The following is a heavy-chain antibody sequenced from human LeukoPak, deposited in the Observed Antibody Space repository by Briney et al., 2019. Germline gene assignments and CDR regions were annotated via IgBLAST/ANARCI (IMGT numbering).Heavy chain of an antibody. CDR1: GGTFSSYT. J-gene: IGHJ5*02. CDR2: IIPILGIA. CDR3: ARDRGIFGVDNWFDP. V-gene: IGHV1-69*04. D-gene: IGHD3-3*01. Sequence: ASVKLSCKASGGTFSSYTISWVRQAPGQGLEWMGRIIPILGIANYAQKFQGRVTITADKSTSTAYMELSSLRSEDTAVYYCARDRGIFGVDNWFDPWGQGTLVTVSS.